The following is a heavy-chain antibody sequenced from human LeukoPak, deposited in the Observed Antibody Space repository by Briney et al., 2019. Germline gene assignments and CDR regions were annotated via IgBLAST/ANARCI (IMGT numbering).Heavy chain of an antibody. CDR1: GFTFSGSA. CDR2: IRSKANSYAT. J-gene: IGHJ1*01. V-gene: IGHV3-73*01. D-gene: IGHD3-22*01. Sequence: GGSLRLSCAASGFTFSGSAMHWVRQASGKGLEWVGRIRSKANSYATAYAASVKGRFTISRDDSKNTAYLQMNSLKAEDTAVYYCTRHSPSYYYDSSGYYQIAEYFQHWGQGTLVTVSS. CDR3: TRHSPSYYYDSSGYYQIAEYFQH.